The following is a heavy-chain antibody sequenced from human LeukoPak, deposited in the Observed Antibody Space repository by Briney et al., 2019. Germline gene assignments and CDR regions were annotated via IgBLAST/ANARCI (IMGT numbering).Heavy chain of an antibody. D-gene: IGHD3-16*01. CDR1: GFTFDIYG. CDR3: ARGDDGAY. CDR2: ISSGSSPK. J-gene: IGHJ4*02. V-gene: IGHV3-48*04. Sequence: GVSLRLSCAASGFTFDIYGMNWIRQAPGKGLEWVSHISSGSSPKYYADSVRGRFTISRDNAKKSLYLQMNSLRVEDTAVYYCARGDDGAYWGQGTLVTVSS.